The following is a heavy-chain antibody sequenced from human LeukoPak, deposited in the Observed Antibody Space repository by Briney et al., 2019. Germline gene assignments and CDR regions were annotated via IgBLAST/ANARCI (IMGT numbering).Heavy chain of an antibody. J-gene: IGHJ4*02. CDR2: ISGSGGST. V-gene: IGHV3-23*01. Sequence: PGGSLRLSCAASGFTFSSYAMSWVRQASGKGLEWVSAISGSGGSTYYADSVKGRFTISRDNSKNTLYLQMNSLRAEDTAVYYCAKDRPHYYDSSGSYYFDYWGQGTLVTVSS. CDR3: AKDRPHYYDSSGSYYFDY. CDR1: GFTFSSYA. D-gene: IGHD3-22*01.